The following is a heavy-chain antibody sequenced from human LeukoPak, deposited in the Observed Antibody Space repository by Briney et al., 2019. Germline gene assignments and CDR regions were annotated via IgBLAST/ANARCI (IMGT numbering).Heavy chain of an antibody. CDR1: GFTFSSYA. J-gene: IGHJ5*02. D-gene: IGHD6-19*01. Sequence: GGSLRLSCAASGFTFSSYAMHWVRQAPGKGLEWVAVISYDGSNKYYADSMKGRFTISRDNSKNTLYLQMNSLRAEDTAVYYCAREGGWNNWFDPWGQGTLVTVSS. V-gene: IGHV3-30*04. CDR2: ISYDGSNK. CDR3: AREGGWNNWFDP.